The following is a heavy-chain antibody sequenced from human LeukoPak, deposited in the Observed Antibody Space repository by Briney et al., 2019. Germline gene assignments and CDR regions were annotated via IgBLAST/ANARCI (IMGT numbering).Heavy chain of an antibody. CDR3: ARGYCRGGSCYDGWFDP. CDR2: INPNSGGI. D-gene: IGHD2-15*01. Sequence: ASVKVSCKASGYTFTGYYMHWVRQAPGQGLEWMGWINPNSGGINYAQNFQGRVTMTRDTSISTAYMVLSRLRSDDTAVYYCARGYCRGGSCYDGWFDPWGQGTLVTVSS. J-gene: IGHJ5*02. V-gene: IGHV1-2*02. CDR1: GYTFTGYY.